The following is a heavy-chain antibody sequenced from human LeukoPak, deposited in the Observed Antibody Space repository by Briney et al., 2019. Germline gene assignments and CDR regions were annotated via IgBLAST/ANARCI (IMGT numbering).Heavy chain of an antibody. CDR1: GGTFSSYA. CDR3: ARDRRPNYYDSSGYGAFDI. D-gene: IGHD3-22*01. J-gene: IGHJ3*02. CDR2: IIPIFGTA. V-gene: IGHV1-69*01. Sequence: SVKVSCKASGGTFSSYAISWVRQAPGQGLEWMGGIIPIFGTANYAQKFQGRVTITADESTSTAYMELSSLRSEDTAVYYCARDRRPNYYDSSGYGAFDIWGQGTMVTVSS.